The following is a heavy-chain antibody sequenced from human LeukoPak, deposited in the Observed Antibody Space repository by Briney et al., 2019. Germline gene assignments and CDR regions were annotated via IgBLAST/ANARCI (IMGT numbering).Heavy chain of an antibody. J-gene: IGHJ4*02. CDR3: ARGQQLPQSDFDY. Sequence: GESLKISCKGSGYSFTSYWIGWVRQMPGKGREWMGIIYPGDSDTRYSPSFQGQVTISADKSISTAYLQWSSLKASDTAMYYCARGQQLPQSDFDYWGQGTLVTVSS. CDR2: IYPGDSDT. V-gene: IGHV5-51*01. CDR1: GYSFTSYW. D-gene: IGHD6-13*01.